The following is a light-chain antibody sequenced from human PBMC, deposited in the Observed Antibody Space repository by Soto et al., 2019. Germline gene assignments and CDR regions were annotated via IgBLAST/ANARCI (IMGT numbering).Light chain of an antibody. V-gene: IGKV2-28*01. CDR2: LGS. CDR3: MQALHTPLT. J-gene: IGKJ4*01. CDR1: QSLLHSNGYNY. Sequence: EIVMTQSPLSLPVTPGEPASISCRSSQSLLHSNGYNYLDWYLQKPGQSPQLLIYLGSNRASGVPARFSSSGSGTDFTLKISRVEAEDVGVYYCMQALHTPLTFGGGTKVEIK.